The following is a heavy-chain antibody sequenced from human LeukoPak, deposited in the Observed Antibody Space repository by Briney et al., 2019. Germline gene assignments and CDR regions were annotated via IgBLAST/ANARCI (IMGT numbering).Heavy chain of an antibody. J-gene: IGHJ4*02. CDR2: LNANSGAT. D-gene: IGHD2-15*01. Sequence: ASVKVSCKASGYTFTGYYIHWVRQAPGQGLEWMGWLNANSGATSYAQKFQGRVTMTRDTSITTAYLELSRLRSDDTAVYYCARAAGGASFDYWGQGTLATVSS. V-gene: IGHV1-2*02. CDR3: ARAAGGASFDY. CDR1: GYTFTGYY.